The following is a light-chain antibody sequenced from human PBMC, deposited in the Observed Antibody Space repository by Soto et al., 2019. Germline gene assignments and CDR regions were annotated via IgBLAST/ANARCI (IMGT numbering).Light chain of an antibody. CDR3: QQRDNWPWT. CDR1: QSVRSN. Sequence: ETVLTQSPTTLSLSPGERATLSCRASQSVRSNLAWYQHKPGQAPRLLIYDASNRATGIPGRFSGSGSGTDFTLTISNLEPEDFAVYYCQQRDNWPWTFGQGAKVEIK. CDR2: DAS. V-gene: IGKV3-11*01. J-gene: IGKJ1*01.